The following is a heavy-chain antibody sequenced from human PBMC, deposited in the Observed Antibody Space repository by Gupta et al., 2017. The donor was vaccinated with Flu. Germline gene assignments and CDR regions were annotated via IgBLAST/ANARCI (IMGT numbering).Heavy chain of an antibody. CDR3: ARAASSYSSSSGAFDI. V-gene: IGHV3-74*01. CDR2: IQFDGSST. Sequence: HWVRQAPGKGLVWVSRIQFDGSSTTYADSVKGRFTISRDNAKNTLYLQMNSLRAEDTAVYYCARAASSYSSSSGAFDIWGQGTMVTVSS. J-gene: IGHJ3*02. D-gene: IGHD6-6*01.